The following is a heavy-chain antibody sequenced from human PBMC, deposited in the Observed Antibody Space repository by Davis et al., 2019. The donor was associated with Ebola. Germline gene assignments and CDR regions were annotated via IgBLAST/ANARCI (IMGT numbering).Heavy chain of an antibody. D-gene: IGHD6-19*01. Sequence: MPSETLSLTCTVSGGSTSSSNWWSWVRQPPGKGLEWFGEINHSGSTNYNPSLKSRVTISVDKSKNQFSLKLSSVTAADTAVYYCARGRGYSSGWRLFDYWGQGTLVTVSS. J-gene: IGHJ4*02. V-gene: IGHV4-4*02. CDR1: GGSTSSSNW. CDR3: ARGRGYSSGWRLFDY. CDR2: INHSGST.